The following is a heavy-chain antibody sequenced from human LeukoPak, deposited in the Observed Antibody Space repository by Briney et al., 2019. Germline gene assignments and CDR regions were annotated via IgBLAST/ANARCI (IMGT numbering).Heavy chain of an antibody. Sequence: PGGSLSLSCAASGFTFSSYWMHWVRQAPGKGLVWVSRINSDGSSTSYADSVKGRFTISRDNAKNTLYLQMNSLRAEDTAVYYCARGSSGWSHGDYWGQGTLVTVSS. D-gene: IGHD6-19*01. J-gene: IGHJ4*02. V-gene: IGHV3-74*01. CDR2: INSDGSST. CDR1: GFTFSSYW. CDR3: ARGSSGWSHGDY.